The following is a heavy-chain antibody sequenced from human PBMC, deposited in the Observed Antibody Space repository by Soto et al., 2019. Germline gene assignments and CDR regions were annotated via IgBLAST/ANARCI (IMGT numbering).Heavy chain of an antibody. V-gene: IGHV3-33*01. CDR3: ARDRQDYDSSGYFGRCFDY. CDR1: GFTFSSHG. J-gene: IGHJ4*02. CDR2: VWYDGSNK. Sequence: GGSLRLSCAASGFTFSSHGMHWVRQAPGKGLEWVAVVWYDGSNKYYADSVKGRFTISRDNSKNTLYLQMNSLRAEDTAVYYCARDRQDYDSSGYFGRCFDYWGQGTLVTVSS. D-gene: IGHD3-22*01.